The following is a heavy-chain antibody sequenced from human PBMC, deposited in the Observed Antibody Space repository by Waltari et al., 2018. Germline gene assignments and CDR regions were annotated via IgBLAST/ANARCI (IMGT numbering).Heavy chain of an antibody. CDR3: ARVPSRKGPGSH. CDR1: GYTFTSYG. D-gene: IGHD1-26*01. CDR2: ISAYNGNT. V-gene: IGHV1-18*01. Sequence: QVQLVQSGAEVKKPGASVTVSCQASGYTFTSYGIRWVRQAPGQGLEWRGWISAYNGNTNYAQKLQGRVTMTTDTSTSTAYMELRSLRSDDTAVYYCARVPSRKGPGSHWGQGTLVTVSS. J-gene: IGHJ4*02.